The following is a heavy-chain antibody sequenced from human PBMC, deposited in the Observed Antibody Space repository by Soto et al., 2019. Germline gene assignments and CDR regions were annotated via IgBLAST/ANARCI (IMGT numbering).Heavy chain of an antibody. D-gene: IGHD3-10*01. CDR3: AKSRYYGSGSRYYYGMDV. J-gene: IGHJ6*02. V-gene: IGHV3-73*02. CDR1: WFTFSAST. CDR2: IRSKTNSYAT. Sequence: EVQLVESGGHLVQPGGSLKLSCAASWFTFSASTMHWVRQASGKGLEWVGRIRSKTNSYATAYAVSLKGRFTISRDDSKNTLYLQMNSLRAEDTAVYYCAKSRYYGSGSRYYYGMDVWGQGTTVTVSS.